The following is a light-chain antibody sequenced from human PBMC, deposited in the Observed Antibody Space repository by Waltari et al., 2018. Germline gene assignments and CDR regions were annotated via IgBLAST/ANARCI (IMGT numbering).Light chain of an antibody. Sequence: EIVLTQSPGTLSLSPGERATLSCRASQSVHTNYLAWYQHKPGQAPRLLIYASSIRATGTPDRFSGGGSGTDFTLAISRLEPEDFAVYYCQQYDDSRALTFGGGTKVEIK. CDR1: QSVHTNY. V-gene: IGKV3-20*01. CDR3: QQYDDSRALT. CDR2: ASS. J-gene: IGKJ4*01.